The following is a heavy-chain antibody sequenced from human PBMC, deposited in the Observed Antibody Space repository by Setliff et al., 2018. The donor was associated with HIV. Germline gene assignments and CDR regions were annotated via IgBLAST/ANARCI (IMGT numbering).Heavy chain of an antibody. D-gene: IGHD2-8*01. CDR3: ARVFLRTNAVYGVVSNRFDP. V-gene: IGHV3-48*04. Sequence: GSLRLSCSTSGFVFSRFGFHWVRQAPGKGLEWVSYISSSGNTVYYADSVKGRFAISRDNAKRSLYLQMNSLRADDTAVYYCARVFLRTNAVYGVVSNRFDPWGQGTLVTVSS. CDR1: GFVFSRFG. J-gene: IGHJ5*02. CDR2: ISSSGNTV.